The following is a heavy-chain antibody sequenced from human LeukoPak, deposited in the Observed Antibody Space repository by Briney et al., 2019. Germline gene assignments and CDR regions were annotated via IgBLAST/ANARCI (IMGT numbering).Heavy chain of an antibody. Sequence: SETLSLTCSVSGGSIISSSYYWGWIRQPPGQGLEWIGTLFYGGTTSYNSSLKSRVTISVDKSKNQFSLKLSSVTAADTAVYYCASSRGRFYFDYWGQGTLVTVSS. V-gene: IGHV4-39*07. D-gene: IGHD3-16*01. CDR2: LFYGGTT. CDR3: ASSRGRFYFDY. J-gene: IGHJ4*02. CDR1: GGSIISSSYY.